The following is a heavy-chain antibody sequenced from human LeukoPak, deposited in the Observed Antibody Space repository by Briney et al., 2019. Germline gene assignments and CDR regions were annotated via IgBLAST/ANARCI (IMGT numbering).Heavy chain of an antibody. CDR1: GGSISSYY. CDR3: ARDRGEGIVGTFDY. V-gene: IGHV4-59*01. D-gene: IGHD1-26*01. Sequence: PSETLSLTCIVSGGSISSYYWSWIRQPPGKGLEWIGYIFYSGNTHYNPSLKSRVTMSVDTSKNQFSLRLSSVTPADTAVYYCARDRGEGIVGTFDYWGQGTLVTVSS. CDR2: IFYSGNT. J-gene: IGHJ4*02.